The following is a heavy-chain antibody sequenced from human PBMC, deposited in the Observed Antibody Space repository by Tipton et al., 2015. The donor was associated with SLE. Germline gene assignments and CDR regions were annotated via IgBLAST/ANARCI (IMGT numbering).Heavy chain of an antibody. V-gene: IGHV4-39*01. CDR2: IYYSGST. J-gene: IGHJ3*02. Sequence: LRLSCTVSGGSISSSSYYWGWIRQPPGKGLEWIGSIYYSGSTYYNPSLKSRVTISVDTSKNQFSLKLSSVTAADTAVYYCARGISRYSGSYEEAFDIWGQGTMVTVSS. D-gene: IGHD1-26*01. CDR3: ARGISRYSGSYEEAFDI. CDR1: GGSISSSSYY.